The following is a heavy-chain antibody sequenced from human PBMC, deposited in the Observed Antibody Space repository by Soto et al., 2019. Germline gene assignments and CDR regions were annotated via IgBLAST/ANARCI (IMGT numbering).Heavy chain of an antibody. J-gene: IGHJ6*02. CDR3: ARGKTDYSNPRGPFFFYGMDV. Sequence: QVQLVESGGGVVHPERSLRLSCSASEFTFSSYAMHWVRQAPGKGLEWVAGISYDGGHNFYGDSVRGRFTISRDSSKTTVFLQMNSLRPEDTAAYYCARGKTDYSNPRGPFFFYGMDVWGQGTTVTVSS. CDR1: EFTFSSYA. V-gene: IGHV3-30-3*01. D-gene: IGHD4-4*01. CDR2: ISYDGGHN.